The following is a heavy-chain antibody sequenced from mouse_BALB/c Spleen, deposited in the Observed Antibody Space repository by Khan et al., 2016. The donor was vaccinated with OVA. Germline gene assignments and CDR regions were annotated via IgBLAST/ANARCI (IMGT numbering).Heavy chain of an antibody. CDR2: LSTNYGDA. CDR3: ARDGSRSLFAY. Sequence: VQLQESGTDLVRPGVSVKISCKGSGYTFTEYAMNWVKESHEKSLEWIGVLSTNYGDARYNQKFKGKATMTVDKSSSTAYMELARLTSEDSAIYYCARDGSRSLFAYWGKGTLVTVSA. CDR1: GYTFTEYA. D-gene: IGHD1-1*01. J-gene: IGHJ3*01. V-gene: IGHV1S137*01.